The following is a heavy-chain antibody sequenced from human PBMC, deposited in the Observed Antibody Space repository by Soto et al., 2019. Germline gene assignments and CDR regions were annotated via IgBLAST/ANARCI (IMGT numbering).Heavy chain of an antibody. J-gene: IGHJ6*02. CDR3: AKDRPPYSDFWSGPYGMDV. CDR1: GFTFSSYG. CDR2: ISYDGSNK. V-gene: IGHV3-30*18. D-gene: IGHD3-3*01. Sequence: QVQLVESGGGVVQPGRSLRLSCAASGFTFSSYGMHWVRQAPGKGLEWVAVISYDGSNKYYADSVKGRFTISRDNSKNTLYLQMNSLRAEDTAVYYCAKDRPPYSDFWSGPYGMDVWGQGTTVTVSS.